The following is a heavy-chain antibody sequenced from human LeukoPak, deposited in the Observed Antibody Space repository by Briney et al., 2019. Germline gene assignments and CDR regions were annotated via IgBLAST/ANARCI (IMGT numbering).Heavy chain of an antibody. CDR3: ARDLGLRRMI. J-gene: IGHJ2*01. CDR2: ISAASGTI. Sequence: PGGSLRLSCAASGLSLSSNNMHWVRQAPGGGREWISYISAASGTIYSADSLKGRFTISRDNARNLLYLQMNSLRPEDTAVYYCARDLGLRRMIWGRGTLVVDSS. CDR1: GLSLSSNN. V-gene: IGHV3-48*04.